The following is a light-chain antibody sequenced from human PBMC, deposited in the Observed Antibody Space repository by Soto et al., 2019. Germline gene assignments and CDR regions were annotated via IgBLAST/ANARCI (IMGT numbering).Light chain of an antibody. Sequence: EIVMTQSPGTLSLSPGETATLSCRASQTIGRNYLAWYQQKPGQAPRLLIYYISTRAADIPARFSGSGSGTDFTLTISSXQSEDSGVXXCQXHSQWPITFGQGTRLEI. V-gene: IGKV3-15*01. J-gene: IGKJ5*01. CDR3: QXHSQWPIT. CDR1: QTIGRN. CDR2: YIS.